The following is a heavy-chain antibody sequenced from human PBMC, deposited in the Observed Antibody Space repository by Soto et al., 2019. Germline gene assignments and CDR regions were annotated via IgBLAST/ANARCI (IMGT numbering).Heavy chain of an antibody. V-gene: IGHV3-74*01. CDR2: ISSSGSSI. D-gene: IGHD2-15*01. J-gene: IGHJ4*02. Sequence: PGGSLRLSCAASGFTFSSYWMHWVRQAPGKGLVWVSRISSSGSSINYADSVKGRFTISRDNAKNSLYLQMNSLRAEDTAVYYCARDPEDIVVVVAAMWYDYWGQGTLVTVSS. CDR1: GFTFSSYW. CDR3: ARDPEDIVVVVAAMWYDY.